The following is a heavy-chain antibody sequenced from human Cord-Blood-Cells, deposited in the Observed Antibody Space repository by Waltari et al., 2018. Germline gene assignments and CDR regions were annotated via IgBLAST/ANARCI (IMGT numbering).Heavy chain of an antibody. J-gene: IGHJ3*02. CDR1: GGPHTSSSYF. CDR2: ICYSGST. CDR3: AKQYSGSSDDAFDI. V-gene: IGHV4-39*01. D-gene: IGHD1-26*01. Sequence: QLQPQESGPGRVKPSETPSLPRPVPGGPHTSSSYFCGWFRQPPGEGLEWRGCICYSGSTYDTPSLKSRVTISVDTSKDQFSLKLSSVTAADTAADYGAKQYSGSSDDAFDIGGQGTMVTVAA.